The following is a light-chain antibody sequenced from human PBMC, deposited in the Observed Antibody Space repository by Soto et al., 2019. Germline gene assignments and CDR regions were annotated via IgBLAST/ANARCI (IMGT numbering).Light chain of an antibody. CDR2: DVS. CDR1: SSDVGGYNY. CDR3: SSYTSSSTLLYV. J-gene: IGLJ1*01. Sequence: QSALTQPASVSGSPGQSITISCTGTSSDVGGYNYVSWYQQHPGKAPKLMIYDVSNRPSGVSNRFSGSKSGNTASLTISGLQAEDESYYHCSSYTSSSTLLYVFRTGTKLTVL. V-gene: IGLV2-14*01.